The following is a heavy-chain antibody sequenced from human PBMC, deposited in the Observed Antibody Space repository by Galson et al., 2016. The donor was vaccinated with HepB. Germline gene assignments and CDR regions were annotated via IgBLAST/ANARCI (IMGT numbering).Heavy chain of an antibody. V-gene: IGHV3-13*01. J-gene: IGHJ4*02. Sequence: SLRLSCAASGFIISTYDVHWVRQAAGKGLEWVSVIGIADDTYYGDPVKGRFTISREDAKNSLYLQMNSLRAGDTAVYYCARTIDGEYFDHWGQGTLVTVSS. CDR1: GFIISTYD. CDR3: ARTIDGEYFDH. D-gene: IGHD3-10*01. CDR2: IGIADDT.